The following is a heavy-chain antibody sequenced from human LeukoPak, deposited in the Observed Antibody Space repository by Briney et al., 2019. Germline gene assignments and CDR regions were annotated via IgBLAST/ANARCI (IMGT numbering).Heavy chain of an antibody. CDR3: ARHSKYYYDSSGSYVGYFQL. CDR1: GGSISVCY. Sequence: PSETLSLTCTVSGGSISVCYWSWIRQPPGKGLEWIGYIYYSARTNYNPSLKSRVTISVDTSKNQFSLKLSSVTAADTAVYYCARHSKYYYDSSGSYVGYFQLWGQGTLVTVSS. V-gene: IGHV4-59*08. CDR2: IYYSART. J-gene: IGHJ1*01. D-gene: IGHD3-22*01.